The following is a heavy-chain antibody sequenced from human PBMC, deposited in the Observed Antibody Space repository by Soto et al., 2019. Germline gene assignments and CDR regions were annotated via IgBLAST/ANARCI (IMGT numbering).Heavy chain of an antibody. J-gene: IGHJ4*02. V-gene: IGHV1-69*02. CDR3: ARSADYYGSGSYWFDY. CDR1: GGTFSSYT. Sequence: QVQLVQSGAEVKKPGSSVKVSCKASGGTFSSYTITWVRQAPGQGLEWVGRIIPILAIANSAQKFQGRVTIPADKSTSTAYMELSSLRSEDTAVYYCARSADYYGSGSYWFDYWGQGTLVTVSS. CDR2: IIPILAIA. D-gene: IGHD3-10*01.